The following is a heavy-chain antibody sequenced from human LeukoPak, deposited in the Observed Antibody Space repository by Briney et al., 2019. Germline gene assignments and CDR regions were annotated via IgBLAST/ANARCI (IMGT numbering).Heavy chain of an antibody. CDR1: GFSISNSY. V-gene: IGHV3-66*01. Sequence: PGGSLRLSCAASGFSISNSYISWVRQAPGKGLEWVSVMYNDGTPFYIDSVKGRFTISRDNSKNTLYLQMSSLRVDDTAVYYCARAPDSDGWYYYFDQWGQGTLVTVSS. CDR3: ARAPDSDGWYYYFDQ. CDR2: MYNDGTP. D-gene: IGHD6-19*01. J-gene: IGHJ4*02.